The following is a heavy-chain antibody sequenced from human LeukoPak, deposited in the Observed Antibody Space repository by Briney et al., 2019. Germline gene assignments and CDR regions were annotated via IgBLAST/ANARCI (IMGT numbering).Heavy chain of an antibody. D-gene: IGHD2-15*01. CDR1: GGSFSGYY. CDR2: INHSGST. V-gene: IGHV4-34*01. Sequence: KPSETLSLTCAVYGGSFSGYYWSWIRQPPGKGLEWIGEINHSGSTNYNPSLKSRLTISVDTSKNQFSLKLNSVTAADTALYYCARARCSGGSCYPNWFDPWGQGTLVTVSS. CDR3: ARARCSGGSCYPNWFDP. J-gene: IGHJ5*02.